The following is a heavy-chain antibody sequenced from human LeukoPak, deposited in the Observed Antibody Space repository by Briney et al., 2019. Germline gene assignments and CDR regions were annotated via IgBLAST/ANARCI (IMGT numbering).Heavy chain of an antibody. Sequence: GESLKISCKGSGYRFTTYWIGWVRQMPGKGLEWTGIIYPGDSATRYSPSFQGQVTISADKSITTAYLQWSSLKASDTAIYYCARQRCSGGSCYPPTYYYGMDVWGQGTTVTVSS. CDR1: GYRFTTYW. CDR2: IYPGDSAT. V-gene: IGHV5-51*01. D-gene: IGHD2-15*01. J-gene: IGHJ6*02. CDR3: ARQRCSGGSCYPPTYYYGMDV.